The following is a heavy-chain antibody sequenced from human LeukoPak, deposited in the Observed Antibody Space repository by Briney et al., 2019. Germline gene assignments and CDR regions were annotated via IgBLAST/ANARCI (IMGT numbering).Heavy chain of an antibody. CDR2: VYYSGST. V-gene: IGHV4-59*11. CDR3: ARGPPDYGDYVYYYYMDV. D-gene: IGHD4-17*01. Sequence: SETLSLTCTVSGASISSHFWTWIRQPPGKGLKWIGYVYYSGSTNYNPSLKSRVTISVDTSKNQFSLKLSSVTAADTAVYYCARGPPDYGDYVYYYYMDVWGKGTTVTVSS. J-gene: IGHJ6*03. CDR1: GASISSHF.